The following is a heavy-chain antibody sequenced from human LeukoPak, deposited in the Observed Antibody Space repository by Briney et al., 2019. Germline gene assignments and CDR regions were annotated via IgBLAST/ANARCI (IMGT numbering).Heavy chain of an antibody. CDR1: GFTFRNYG. CDR2: LNGGGDDT. CDR3: AKMGWSAYDYTNY. D-gene: IGHD3-3*01. J-gene: IGHJ4*02. Sequence: GGSLRLSCAASGFTFRNYGMSWVRQAPGKGLEWVSGLNGGGDDTYYADSVKGRFTISRDNSKNTLYLQMNSLRAEDTAVYYCAKMGWSAYDYTNYWGQGTLVTVSS. V-gene: IGHV3-23*01.